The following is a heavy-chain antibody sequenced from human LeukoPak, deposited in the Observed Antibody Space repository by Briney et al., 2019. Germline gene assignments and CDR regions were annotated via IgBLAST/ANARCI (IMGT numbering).Heavy chain of an antibody. D-gene: IGHD3-16*02. Sequence: GASVKVSCKASGYTFTGYYMHWVRQAPGQGLEWMGWINPNSGGTNYAQKFQGRVTMTRDTSISTAYMELSRLRSDDTAVYYCAREPVYYDYVWGSYRPRGYFDYWGQGTLVTVSS. CDR3: AREPVYYDYVWGSYRPRGYFDY. CDR1: GYTFTGYY. CDR2: INPNSGGT. J-gene: IGHJ4*02. V-gene: IGHV1-2*02.